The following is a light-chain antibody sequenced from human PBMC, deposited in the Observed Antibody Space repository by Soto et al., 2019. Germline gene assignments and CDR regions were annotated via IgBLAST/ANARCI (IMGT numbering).Light chain of an antibody. CDR1: QSVSSN. CDR2: GAS. CDR3: QQYNNWTPAT. Sequence: EIVMTQSPATLSVSPGERATLSCRASQSVSSNLAWYQQKPGQAPRLLIYGASTRATGIPARFSGSGSGTEFTLTIRSLQSEDFAVYYCQQYNNWTPATFGQGTKVEIK. V-gene: IGKV3-15*01. J-gene: IGKJ1*01.